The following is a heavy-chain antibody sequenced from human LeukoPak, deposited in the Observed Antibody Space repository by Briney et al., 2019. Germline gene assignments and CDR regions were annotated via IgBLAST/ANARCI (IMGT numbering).Heavy chain of an antibody. J-gene: IGHJ5*02. D-gene: IGHD2-2*01. Sequence: SETLSLTCTVSGGSISSYYWGWIRQPPGKGLEWIGSIYYSGSTYYNPSLKSRVTISVDTSKNQFSLKLSSVTAADTAVYYCARPSSYCSSTSCREAGMYNWFDPWGQGTLVTVSS. V-gene: IGHV4-39*01. CDR3: ARPSSYCSSTSCREAGMYNWFDP. CDR1: GGSISSYY. CDR2: IYYSGST.